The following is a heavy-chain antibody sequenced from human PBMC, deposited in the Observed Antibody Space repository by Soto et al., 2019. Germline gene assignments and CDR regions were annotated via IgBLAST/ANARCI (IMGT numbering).Heavy chain of an antibody. V-gene: IGHV1-3*01. J-gene: IGHJ3*02. CDR3: ESGLLWFGGRGAFDI. CDR1: GYTFTSYA. D-gene: IGHD3-10*01. CDR2: INAGNGNT. Sequence: ASVKVSCKASGYTFTSYAMHWVRQAPGQRLEWMGWINAGNGNTKYSQKFQGRVTITRDTSASTAYMELSSLRSEDTAVYYCESGLLWFGGRGAFDIWGQGTMVTVSS.